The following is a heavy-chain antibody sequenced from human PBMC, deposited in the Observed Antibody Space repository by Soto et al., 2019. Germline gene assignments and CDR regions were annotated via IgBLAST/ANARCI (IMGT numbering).Heavy chain of an antibody. CDR1: GFTFRSYS. Sequence: PGGSLILSCAASGFTFRSYSMSWVRQAPGKGLQWVSLISGSGGSTYYADSVKGRFTISRDNSKNTLYLQMNSLRAEDTAVYYCAKRLVPAPVDFWGQGTLVTAPQ. CDR3: AKRLVPAPVDF. CDR2: ISGSGGST. V-gene: IGHV3-23*01. D-gene: IGHD3-10*01. J-gene: IGHJ4*02.